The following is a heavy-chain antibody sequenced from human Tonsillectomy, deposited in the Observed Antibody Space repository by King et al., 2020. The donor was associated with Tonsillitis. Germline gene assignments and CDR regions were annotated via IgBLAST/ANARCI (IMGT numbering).Heavy chain of an antibody. J-gene: IGHJ4*02. D-gene: IGHD3-22*01. CDR2: IYHSGST. Sequence: QLQEAGPGLVKPSETLSPTCAVSGYSISSGYYWGWIRQPPGKGLEWIGSIYHSGSTYYNPSLKSRVTLSVDTSKNQFSLKLSSVTAADTAVYYCARDARYYDSRGYTYFFDYWGQGTLVTVSS. CDR3: ARDARYYDSRGYTYFFDY. CDR1: GYSISSGYY. V-gene: IGHV4-38-2*02.